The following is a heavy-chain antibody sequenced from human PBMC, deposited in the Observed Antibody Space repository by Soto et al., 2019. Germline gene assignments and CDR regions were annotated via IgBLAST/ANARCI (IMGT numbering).Heavy chain of an antibody. J-gene: IGHJ3*02. CDR3: AREGGSYDSGGYLIRGAFDI. Sequence: SETLSLTCSVSGDSISRIDYYWTWIRQHPEKGLEWIGNIYFRGNTYYSPSLESRLTISVDTSKNQFSLKLTSVTAAGTAVYYCAREGGSYDSGGYLIRGAFDIWGQGTMVTVSS. CDR1: GDSISRIDYY. V-gene: IGHV4-31*03. CDR2: IYFRGNT. D-gene: IGHD3-22*01.